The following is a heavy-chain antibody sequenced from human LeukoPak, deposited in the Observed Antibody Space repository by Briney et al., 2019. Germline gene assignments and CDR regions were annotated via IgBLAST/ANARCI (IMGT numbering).Heavy chain of an antibody. CDR2: ISGSGGGT. J-gene: IGHJ4*02. V-gene: IGHV3-23*01. CDR1: GFTFSSYA. D-gene: IGHD6-13*01. CDR3: AKDLEQLDTYYFDY. Sequence: GGSLRLSCAASGFTFSSYAMSWVRQAPGKGLEWVSAISGSGGGTYYADSVKGRFTISRDNSKNTLYLQMNSLRAEDTAVYYCAKDLEQLDTYYFDYWGQGTLVTVSS.